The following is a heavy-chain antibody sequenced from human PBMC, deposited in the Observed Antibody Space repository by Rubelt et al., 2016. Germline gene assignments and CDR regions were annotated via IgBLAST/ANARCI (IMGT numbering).Heavy chain of an antibody. CDR1: GVSISPYY. CDR3: ATGLQAQRSFDY. J-gene: IGHJ4*02. Sequence: QVQLQESGPGLVKPSETLSLTCAVSGVSISPYYWTWIRQPPGKGLEWIGYVSYNGRTNYNPSLTSRVTMSIDTSKSQVSLNLTSVTAADTAEYDCATGLQAQRSFDYWGQGTLVTVSS. V-gene: IGHV4-59*12. CDR2: VSYNGRT. D-gene: IGHD3-16*01.